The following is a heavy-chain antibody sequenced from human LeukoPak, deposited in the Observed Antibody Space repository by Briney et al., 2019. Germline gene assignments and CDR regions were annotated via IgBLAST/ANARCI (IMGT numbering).Heavy chain of an antibody. CDR3: ARKLGGYSGYDEYFDY. CDR2: IYYSGST. D-gene: IGHD5-12*01. V-gene: IGHV4-59*01. J-gene: IGHJ4*02. Sequence: SETLSLTCTVSGGSISSYYWSWIRQPPGKGLEWIGYIYYSGSTNYNPSLKSRVPISVDTSKNQFSLKLSSVTAADTAVYYCARKLGGYSGYDEYFDYWGQGTLVTVSS. CDR1: GGSISSYY.